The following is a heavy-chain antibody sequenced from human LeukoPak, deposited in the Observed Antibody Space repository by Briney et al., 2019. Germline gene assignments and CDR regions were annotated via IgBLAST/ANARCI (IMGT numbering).Heavy chain of an antibody. CDR2: INPNSGGT. V-gene: IGHV1-2*02. J-gene: IGHJ4*02. D-gene: IGHD2-21*02. CDR1: AYTFTGCY. CDR3: ARGTYCGGDCIGN. Sequence: GASVKVSCKASAYTFTGCYIHWVRQAPGHGLEWMGWINPNSGGTNYAQKFQGRVTMTRDTSISTAYMELSRLRSDDTAVYYCARGTYCGGDCIGNWGQGTLVIVSS.